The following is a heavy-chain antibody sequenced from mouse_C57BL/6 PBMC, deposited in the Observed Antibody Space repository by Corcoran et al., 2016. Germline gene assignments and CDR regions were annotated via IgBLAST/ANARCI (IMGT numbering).Heavy chain of an antibody. J-gene: IGHJ3*01. CDR3: ARASLPWFAY. CDR1: GYTFTTYG. D-gene: IGHD6-1*01. V-gene: IGHV9-3*01. Sequence: QIQLVQSGPELKKPGGTVKISCKDSGYTFTTYGVSWVKQAPGKGLKWKGWINTYSGVPTYADDFKGRCAFSLETSASTAYLQINNLKNEDTATYFCARASLPWFAYWGQGTLVTVSA. CDR2: INTYSGVP.